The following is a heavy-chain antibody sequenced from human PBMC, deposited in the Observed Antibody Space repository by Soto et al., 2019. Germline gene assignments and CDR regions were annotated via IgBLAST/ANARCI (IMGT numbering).Heavy chain of an antibody. D-gene: IGHD2-2*01. CDR1: GGSFSVYY. CDR2: INHSGST. CDR3: ARVLHVSRYCISIDSHRSGMDV. V-gene: IGHV4-34*01. Sequence: SETLSLTCAVYGGSFSVYYWSLVRQPPGKGLEWIAEINHSGSTNYNPSLKSRVTISVDTSKNYFSLKLSFVTAADTAVYYCARVLHVSRYCISIDSHRSGMDVWGQGTTVTVSS. J-gene: IGHJ6*02.